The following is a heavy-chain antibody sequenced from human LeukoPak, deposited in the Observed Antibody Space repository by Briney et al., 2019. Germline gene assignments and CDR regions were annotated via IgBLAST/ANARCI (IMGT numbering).Heavy chain of an antibody. J-gene: IGHJ5*02. CDR3: ARSDVPAAMKGNWFDP. D-gene: IGHD2-2*01. V-gene: IGHV1-18*01. CDR2: ISAYNGNT. Sequence: ASVKVSCKASGYAFSNYGCTWVRQAPGQGLEWMGWISAYNGNTNYAQKLQGRVTITADESTSTAYMELSSLRSEDTAVYYCARSDVPAAMKGNWFDPWGQGTLVTVSS. CDR1: GYAFSNYG.